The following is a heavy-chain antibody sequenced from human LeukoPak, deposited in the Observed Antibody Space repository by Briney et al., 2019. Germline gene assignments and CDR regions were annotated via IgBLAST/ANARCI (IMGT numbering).Heavy chain of an antibody. J-gene: IGHJ3*02. CDR2: IWDDGITK. D-gene: IGHD5-12*01. CDR1: GFTFSSYG. V-gene: IGHV3-33*01. Sequence: PGGSLRLSCAASGFTFSSYGMRWVRQAPSKGLEWVAVIWDDGITKHYADSVKGRFTISRDNSKNTLYLQMNSLRAEDTAVYYCARGKASGGYSGYGLDAFDIWGQGTMVTVSS. CDR3: ARGKASGGYSGYGLDAFDI.